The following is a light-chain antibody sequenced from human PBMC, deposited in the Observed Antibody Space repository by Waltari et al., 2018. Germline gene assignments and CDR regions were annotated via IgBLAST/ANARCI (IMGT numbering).Light chain of an antibody. CDR2: GAS. Sequence: IVLTQSPGTLSLSPGERATLSCRASQSVRSSYLAWYQQKPGQAPRLLIYGASSRATGIPDRVSGSWSGTDFTLTISRLEPEDFAVYYCQQYGSSPYTFGQGTKLEIK. V-gene: IGKV3-20*01. CDR1: QSVRSSY. J-gene: IGKJ2*01. CDR3: QQYGSSPYT.